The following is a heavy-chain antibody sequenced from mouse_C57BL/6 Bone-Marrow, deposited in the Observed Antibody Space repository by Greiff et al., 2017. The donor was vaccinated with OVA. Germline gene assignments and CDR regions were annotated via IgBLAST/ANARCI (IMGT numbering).Heavy chain of an antibody. J-gene: IGHJ4*01. CDR3: RRVGYYYAMDY. CDR2: INYDGSST. Sequence: EVKLVESEGGLVQPGSSMKLSCTASGFTFSDYYMAWVRQVPEKGLEWVANINYDGSSTYYLDSLKSRFIISRDNAKNILYLQRSSLKSEDTASYYCRRVGYYYAMDYWGQGTSVTVSS. V-gene: IGHV5-16*01. CDR1: GFTFSDYY.